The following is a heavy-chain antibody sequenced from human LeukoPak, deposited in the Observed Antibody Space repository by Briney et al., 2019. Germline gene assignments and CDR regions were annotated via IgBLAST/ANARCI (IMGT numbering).Heavy chain of an antibody. CDR2: ISAYNGNT. CDR3: ARSYYDSSGYQGYYYGMDV. Sequence: ASVKVSCKASGYTFTSYGISWVRQAPGQGLEWMGWISAYNGNTNYAQKLLGRVTMTTDTSTSTAYMELRSLRSDDTAVYYCARSYYDSSGYQGYYYGMDVWGQGTTVTVSS. D-gene: IGHD3-22*01. J-gene: IGHJ6*02. V-gene: IGHV1-18*01. CDR1: GYTFTSYG.